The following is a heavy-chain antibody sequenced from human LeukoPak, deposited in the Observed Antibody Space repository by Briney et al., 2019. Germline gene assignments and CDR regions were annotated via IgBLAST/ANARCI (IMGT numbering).Heavy chain of an antibody. J-gene: IGHJ4*01. CDR2: IIPIFGTA. Sequence: ASVKVSCKASGGTFSSYAISWVRQAPGQGLEWMGGIIPIFGTANYAQKFQGRVTITADESTSTAYMELSSLRSEDTAAYYCARDRGFELPFDYWGHGTLVTVSS. D-gene: IGHD3-9*01. CDR3: ARDRGFELPFDY. V-gene: IGHV1-69*13. CDR1: GGTFSSYA.